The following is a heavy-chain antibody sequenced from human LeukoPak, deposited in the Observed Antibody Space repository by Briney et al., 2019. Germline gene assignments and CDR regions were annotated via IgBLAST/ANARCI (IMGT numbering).Heavy chain of an antibody. Sequence: GGSLRLSCADSGFTLGAFAMHWVRQAPGEGLEWVSLIDKDGRSTYYADSVRGRFTISRDNSKNSLYLQMNSLRTEDTALYYCATWAFYHSLDVWGQGTTVTVSS. CDR3: ATWAFYHSLDV. CDR2: IDKDGRST. CDR1: GFTLGAFA. V-gene: IGHV3-43*02. D-gene: IGHD1-26*01. J-gene: IGHJ6*02.